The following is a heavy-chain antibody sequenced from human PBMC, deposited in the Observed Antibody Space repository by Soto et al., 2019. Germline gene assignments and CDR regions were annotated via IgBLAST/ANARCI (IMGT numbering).Heavy chain of an antibody. J-gene: IGHJ6*02. Sequence: PSETLSLTCSVSGGSITSHYCSWFRQPPGKGLEWIGYIHHSGSTSYNPSLKSRVTMSVDTSKNQFSLKVNSVTAADTALYYCARQGFGQLHGLVYVWGPGTTVTVSS. CDR3: ARQGFGQLHGLVYV. D-gene: IGHD3-10*01. CDR1: GGSITSHY. CDR2: IHHSGST. V-gene: IGHV4-59*08.